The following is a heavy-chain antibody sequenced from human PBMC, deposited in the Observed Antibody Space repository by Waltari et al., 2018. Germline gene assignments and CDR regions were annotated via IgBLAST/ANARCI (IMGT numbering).Heavy chain of an antibody. CDR2: IAYSGSP. CDR1: GGSISSSSYY. J-gene: IGHJ2*01. D-gene: IGHD3-22*01. Sequence: QLQLQESGPGLVKPSETLSLTCTVSGGSISSSSYYWGWNRQPPGKGLEWSGSIAYSGSPYSNPSLKSRVTISVDTSKNQFSLKLSSVTAADTAVYYCARQHDSSVFLWYFDPWGRGTLVTVSS. V-gene: IGHV4-39*01. CDR3: ARQHDSSVFLWYFDP.